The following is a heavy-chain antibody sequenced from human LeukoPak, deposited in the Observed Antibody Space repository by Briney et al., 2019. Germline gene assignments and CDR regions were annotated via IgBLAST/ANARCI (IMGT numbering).Heavy chain of an antibody. Sequence: PSETLSLTCTVSVGSISSSSYYGGWIRQPPGKGLEWIGSIYYSGSTYYNPSLKSRVTISVDTSKNQFSLKLSSVTAADTAVYYCGWEWFGELPWGQGNLVTVSS. V-gene: IGHV4-39*01. D-gene: IGHD3-10*01. CDR2: IYYSGST. CDR1: VGSISSSSYY. CDR3: GWEWFGELP. J-gene: IGHJ5*02.